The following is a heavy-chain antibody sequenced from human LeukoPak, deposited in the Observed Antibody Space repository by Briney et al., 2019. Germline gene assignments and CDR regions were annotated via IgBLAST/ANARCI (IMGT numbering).Heavy chain of an antibody. CDR2: IYYSGST. Sequence: SETLSLTCTVSGGSISTYHWSWIRQPTGKGPEWIGYIYYSGSTKYNPSLKSRVTISVDTSKNQFSLKLSSVTAADTAVYYCARSFGDYGSGSFGYWGQGTLVTVPS. CDR1: GGSISTYH. D-gene: IGHD3-10*01. CDR3: ARSFGDYGSGSFGY. J-gene: IGHJ4*02. V-gene: IGHV4-59*01.